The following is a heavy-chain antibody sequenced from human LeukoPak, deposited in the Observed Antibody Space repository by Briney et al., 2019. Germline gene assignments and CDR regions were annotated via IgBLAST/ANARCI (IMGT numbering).Heavy chain of an antibody. CDR2: FYYSGCT. D-gene: IGHD3-10*01. Sequence: PSQTLSLTCTVSGGSISSGDYYWSWIRQPPGKGLEWIGYFYYSGCTYYNPSLKSQVTISVDTSKNQFSLKLSSVTAADTAVYYCARARTSGYHSLDYWGQGTLVTVSS. V-gene: IGHV4-30-4*01. CDR1: GGSISSGDYY. J-gene: IGHJ4*02. CDR3: ARARTSGYHSLDY.